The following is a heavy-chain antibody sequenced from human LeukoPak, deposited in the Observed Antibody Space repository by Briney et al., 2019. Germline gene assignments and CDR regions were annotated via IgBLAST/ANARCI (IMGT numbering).Heavy chain of an antibody. J-gene: IGHJ6*02. D-gene: IGHD3-16*01. CDR3: ARGGGLDV. CDR2: INHNGNVN. CDR1: GLTFSRHW. Sequence: PGGSLRLSCAASGLTFSRHWMTWVRQAPGKGLEWVASINHNGNVNYYVDSVKGRFTISRDNAKNSLYLQMSNLRAEDTAVYFCARGGGLDVWGQGATVTVSS. V-gene: IGHV3-7*03.